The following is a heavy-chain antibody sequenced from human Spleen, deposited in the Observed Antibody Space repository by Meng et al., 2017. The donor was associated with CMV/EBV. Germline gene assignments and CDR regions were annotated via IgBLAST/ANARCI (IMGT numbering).Heavy chain of an antibody. J-gene: IGHJ4*02. CDR1: GGSFSGYY. CDR3: ARDYDFWSGPYPDY. CDR2: IYYSGST. Sequence: SETLSLTCAVYGGSFSGYYWGWIRQPPGKGLEWIGSIYYSGSTYYNPSLESRVTISVDTSKNQFSLKLTSVTAADTAVYYCARDYDFWSGPYPDYWGQGTLVTVSS. D-gene: IGHD3-3*01. V-gene: IGHV4-34*01.